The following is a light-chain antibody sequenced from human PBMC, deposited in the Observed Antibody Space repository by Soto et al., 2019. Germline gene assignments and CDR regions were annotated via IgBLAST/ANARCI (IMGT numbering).Light chain of an antibody. J-gene: IGKJ5*01. CDR3: QQYGSSGT. CDR2: GAS. Sequence: EIVLTHSPATLSLSPGERAALSCRASQSISTYLAWYQQKPGQAPRLLIYGASNRATGIPDRFSGSGSGTDFTLTISRLEPEDFAVYYCQQYGSSGTFGQGTRLEIK. CDR1: QSISTY. V-gene: IGKV3-20*01.